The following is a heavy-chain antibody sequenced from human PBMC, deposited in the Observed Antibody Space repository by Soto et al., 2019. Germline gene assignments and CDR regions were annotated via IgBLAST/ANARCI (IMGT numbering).Heavy chain of an antibody. Sequence: SVKVACKASGGPLSSYAISWVRQAPGQGLEWMGGIIPIFGTANYAQKFQGRVTIAADKSTSTAYMELSSLRSEDTAVYYCARAPIYYDSSGENWFDPWGQRTLVTVSS. CDR3: ARAPIYYDSSGENWFDP. V-gene: IGHV1-69*06. D-gene: IGHD3-22*01. J-gene: IGHJ5*02. CDR1: GGPLSSYA. CDR2: IIPIFGTA.